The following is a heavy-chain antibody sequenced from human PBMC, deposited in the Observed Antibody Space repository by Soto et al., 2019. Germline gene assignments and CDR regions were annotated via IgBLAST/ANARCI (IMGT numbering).Heavy chain of an antibody. CDR2: FDPEDGET. V-gene: IGHV1-24*01. CDR1: GYTLTELS. J-gene: IGHJ3*02. CDR3: ATPHGIVGCKLRRAFDI. D-gene: IGHD1-26*01. Sequence: ASVKVSCKVSGYTLTELSMHWVRQAPGKGLEWMGGFDPEDGETIYAQKFQGRVTMTEDTSTDTAYMELSSLRSEDTAVYYCATPHGIVGCKLRRAFDIWGQGTMVTVS.